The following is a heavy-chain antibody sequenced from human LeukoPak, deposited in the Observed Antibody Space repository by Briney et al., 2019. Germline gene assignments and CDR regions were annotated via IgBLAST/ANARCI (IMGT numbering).Heavy chain of an antibody. CDR2: IYYTGST. CDR1: GGSINGYY. J-gene: IGHJ4*02. V-gene: IGHV4-59*01. D-gene: IGHD3-22*01. Sequence: SETLSLTCTVSGGSINGYYWSWIRQSPGKGLESLGYIYYTGSTNYNPSLKSRVTMSVDTSSNQFFLMLSSVTAADTAVYYCARFSEYYHSSVHYLDYWGQGTLVSVSS. CDR3: ARFSEYYHSSVHYLDY.